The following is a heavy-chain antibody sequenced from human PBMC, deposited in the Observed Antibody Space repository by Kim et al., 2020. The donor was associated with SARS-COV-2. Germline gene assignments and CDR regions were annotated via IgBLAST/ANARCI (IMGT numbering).Heavy chain of an antibody. J-gene: IGHJ6*02. V-gene: IGHV4-59*13. CDR3: ARGPFPDYILLSYYGMDV. D-gene: IGHD2-21*01. CDR2: IYYSGST. CDR1: GGSISSYY. Sequence: SETLSLTCTVSGGSISSYYWSWIRQPPGKGLEWIGYIYYSGSTNYNPSLKSRVTISVDTSKNQFSLKLSSVTAADTAVYYCARGPFPDYILLSYYGMDVWGQGTTVTVSS.